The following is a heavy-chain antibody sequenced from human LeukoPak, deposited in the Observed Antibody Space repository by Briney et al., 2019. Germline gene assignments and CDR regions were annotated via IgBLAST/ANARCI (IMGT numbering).Heavy chain of an antibody. J-gene: IGHJ6*02. CDR3: AKPRGYCSGGSCYSCYYYGMDV. CDR1: GFTFSSYA. CDR2: ISGSGGST. V-gene: IGHV3-23*01. D-gene: IGHD2-15*01. Sequence: PGASLRLSCAASGFTFSSYAMSWVRQAPGKGLEWVSGISGSGGSTYYADSVEGRFTISRDNSKNTLYLQMNSLRAEDTAVYYCAKPRGYCSGGSCYSCYYYGMDVWGRGTTVTVSS.